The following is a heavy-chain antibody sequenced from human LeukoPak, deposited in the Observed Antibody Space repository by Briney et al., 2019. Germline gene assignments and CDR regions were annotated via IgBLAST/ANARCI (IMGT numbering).Heavy chain of an antibody. J-gene: IGHJ3*02. CDR3: ARPIRSSGSYGKGASDI. V-gene: IGHV5-51*01. CDR1: GYSFTSYW. CDR2: MYPGDSDT. Sequence: LGESLKISCQVSGYSFTSYWIGWVRQMPGKGLEWMGIMYPGDSDTRYSPSFQGQVTISADKSISTAYLQWSSLKASDTAIYYCARPIRSSGSYGKGASDIWGQGTMVTVSS. D-gene: IGHD6-19*01.